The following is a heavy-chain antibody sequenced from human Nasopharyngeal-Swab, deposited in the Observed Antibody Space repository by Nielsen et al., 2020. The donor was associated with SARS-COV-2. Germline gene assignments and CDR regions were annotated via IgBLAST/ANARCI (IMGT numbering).Heavy chain of an antibody. V-gene: IGHV3-9*01. CDR2: ISWNSGSI. Sequence: SLKISCAASGFTFDDYAMHWVRQAPGKGLEWVSGISWNSGSIGYADSVKGRFTISRDNAKNSLYLQMNSLRAEDTALYYCAKDQAPLVVVAAMGFDYWGQGTLVTVSS. J-gene: IGHJ4*02. D-gene: IGHD2-15*01. CDR1: GFTFDDYA. CDR3: AKDQAPLVVVAAMGFDY.